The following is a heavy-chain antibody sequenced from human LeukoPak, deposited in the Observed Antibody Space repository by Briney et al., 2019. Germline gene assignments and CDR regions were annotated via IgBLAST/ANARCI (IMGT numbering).Heavy chain of an antibody. V-gene: IGHV3-23*01. D-gene: IGHD3-9*01. CDR3: AKRQTGYYNFDY. J-gene: IGHJ4*02. Sequence: GGSLRLSCAASGFTFSSYSMNWVRQAPGKGLEWVSAISGSGGSTYYADSVKGRFTISRDNSKNTLYLQMNSLRAEDTAVYYCAKRQTGYYNFDYWGQGTLVTVSS. CDR1: GFTFSSYS. CDR2: ISGSGGST.